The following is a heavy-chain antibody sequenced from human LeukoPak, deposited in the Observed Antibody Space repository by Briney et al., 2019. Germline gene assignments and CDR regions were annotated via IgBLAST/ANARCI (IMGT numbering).Heavy chain of an antibody. Sequence: SGESLKISCKGSGYSFNSYWIGWVRQMPGKGLEWMGIIYPRDSDTRYSPSFQGQVTISADKSISTAYLQWSTLKASDTAMYYCAIAAAGSNWFDPWGQGTLVTVSS. V-gene: IGHV5-51*01. CDR1: GYSFNSYW. CDR3: AIAAAGSNWFDP. CDR2: IYPRDSDT. D-gene: IGHD6-13*01. J-gene: IGHJ5*02.